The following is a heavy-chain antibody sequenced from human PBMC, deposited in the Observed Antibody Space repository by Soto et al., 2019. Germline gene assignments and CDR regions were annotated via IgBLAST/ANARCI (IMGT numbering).Heavy chain of an antibody. CDR1: GGSFSGYY. J-gene: IGHJ6*03. D-gene: IGHD3-10*01. CDR3: ARGIPSNYYGSGSYWFPYYYYDVDV. CDR2: INHSGST. Sequence: PSETLSLTCAVYGGSFSGYYWSWIRQPPGKGLKWIGEINHSGSTNYNPSLKSRVTISVDTSKNQFSLKLSSVTAADTAVYYCARGIPSNYYGSGSYWFPYYYYDVDVRGKGTTVTVSS. V-gene: IGHV4-34*01.